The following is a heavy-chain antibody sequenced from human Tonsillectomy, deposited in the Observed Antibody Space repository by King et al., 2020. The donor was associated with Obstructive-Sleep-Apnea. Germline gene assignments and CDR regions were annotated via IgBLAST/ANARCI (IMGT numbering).Heavy chain of an antibody. CDR3: TTDPGDYPDY. Sequence: VQLVESGGGLVKPGESLRLSCAASGLTFANAWMSWVRQTSGKGLEWVGLFKSKVDVGTTDYAAPGTGRFTISRDDLRNTLYLQMNSLMIEDSAVYYCTTDPGDYPDYWGQGTLVTVSS. CDR2: FKSKVDVGTT. V-gene: IGHV3-15*01. D-gene: IGHD4-17*01. J-gene: IGHJ4*02. CDR1: GLTFANAW.